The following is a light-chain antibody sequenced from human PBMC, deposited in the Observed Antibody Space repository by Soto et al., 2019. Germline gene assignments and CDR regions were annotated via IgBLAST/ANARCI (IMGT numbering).Light chain of an antibody. CDR2: DAT. Sequence: DIVLTHSPGTLSISPGARATLSCRASQTISDKYLAWYQQKAGQAPMLVIYDATNRATGIPDRFSASGSGTDFTLTISRLEPEDFAVYYCQQYSMSPLTFGQGTKVEVK. CDR3: QQYSMSPLT. V-gene: IGKV3-20*01. J-gene: IGKJ1*01. CDR1: QTISDKY.